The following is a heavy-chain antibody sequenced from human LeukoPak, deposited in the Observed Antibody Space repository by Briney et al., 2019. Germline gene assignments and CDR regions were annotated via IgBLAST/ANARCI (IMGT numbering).Heavy chain of an antibody. D-gene: IGHD3-9*01. CDR2: ISSSGSTI. V-gene: IGHV3-48*03. J-gene: IGHJ6*02. Sequence: GGSLRLSCAASGFTFSSYEMNWVRQAPGKGLEWVSYISSSGSTIYYADSVKGRFTISRDNAKNSPYLQMNSLRAEDTAVYYCAREGYYDILTGYYLYGMDVWGQGTTVTVSS. CDR3: AREGYYDILTGYYLYGMDV. CDR1: GFTFSSYE.